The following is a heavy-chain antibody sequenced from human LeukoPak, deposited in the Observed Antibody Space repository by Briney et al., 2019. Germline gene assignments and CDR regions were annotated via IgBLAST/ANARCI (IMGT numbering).Heavy chain of an antibody. CDR2: IYYSGTT. Sequence: SETLSLTCSVSFGSISSTNYYWGWIRQPPGKGLEWIGSIYYSGTTYYNPSLKSRVTISVDTSKNQFSLKLSSVTAADTAVYYCTRHDSYLTSARGGYFDYWGQGTLVTV. CDR1: FGSISSTNYY. V-gene: IGHV4-39*01. D-gene: IGHD2-21*02. J-gene: IGHJ4*02. CDR3: TRHDSYLTSARGGYFDY.